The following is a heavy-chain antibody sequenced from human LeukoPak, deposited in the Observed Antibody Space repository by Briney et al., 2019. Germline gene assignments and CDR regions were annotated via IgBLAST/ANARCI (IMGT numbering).Heavy chain of an antibody. V-gene: IGHV3-48*01. CDR2: ISSASSTK. Sequence: GGSLRLSCAASGFTFTSYSMNWVRQAPGKGLEWVSYISSASSTKYYADSVKGRFTISRDNSKNTLYLQMNSLRAEDTAVYYCAKDRGIVGATTGYFDYWGQGTLVTVSS. CDR1: GFTFTSYS. CDR3: AKDRGIVGATTGYFDY. D-gene: IGHD1-26*01. J-gene: IGHJ4*02.